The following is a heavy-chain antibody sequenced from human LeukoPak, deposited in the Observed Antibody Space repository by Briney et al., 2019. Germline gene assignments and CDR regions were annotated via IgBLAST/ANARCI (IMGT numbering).Heavy chain of an antibody. CDR2: MNPNSGNT. J-gene: IGHJ3*02. V-gene: IGHV1-8*01. D-gene: IGHD4-17*01. CDR3: ARDNSHDYAWVAAFDI. CDR1: GYTFTSYD. Sequence: ASVKVSCKASGYTFTSYDINWVRQATGQGLEWMGWMNPNSGNTGYAQKFQGRVTMTRNTSISTAYMELSSLRSEDTAVYYCARDNSHDYAWVAAFDIWGQGTMVTVSS.